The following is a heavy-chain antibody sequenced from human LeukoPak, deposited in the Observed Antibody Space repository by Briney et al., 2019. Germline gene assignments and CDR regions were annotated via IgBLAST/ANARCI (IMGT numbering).Heavy chain of an antibody. D-gene: IGHD1-1*01. CDR2: IRSKANSYAT. CDR3: TAPTGTTGY. J-gene: IGHJ4*02. V-gene: IGHV3-73*01. CDR1: GFTFSGSA. Sequence: GGSLRLSCAASGFTFSGSAMHWVRQASGKGLEWVGRIRSKANSYATAYAASGKGRFTISRDDSKNTAYLQMNSLKTEDTAVYYCTAPTGTTGYWGQGTLVTVSS.